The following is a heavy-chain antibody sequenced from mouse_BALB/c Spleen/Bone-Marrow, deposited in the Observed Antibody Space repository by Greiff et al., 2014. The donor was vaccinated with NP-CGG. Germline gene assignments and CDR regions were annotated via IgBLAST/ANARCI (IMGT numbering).Heavy chain of an antibody. CDR2: IDPATGYL. J-gene: IGHJ2*01. Sequence: VQLQQSVAEIVKPGASVKLSCTVSGFNIRDSTMNWEKQRPEQGLEWIGRIDPATGYLSYDPKLQDKATMTVDTSSNTAYLHLRSLTSEDTADYYCALGVGETTNFDYWGQGTTLTVSS. D-gene: IGHD2-1*01. V-gene: IGHV14-3*02. CDR1: GFNIRDST. CDR3: ALGVGETTNFDY.